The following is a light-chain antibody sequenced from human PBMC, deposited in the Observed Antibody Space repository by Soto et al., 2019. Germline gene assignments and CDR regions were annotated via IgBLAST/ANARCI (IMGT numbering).Light chain of an antibody. J-gene: IGKJ2*01. CDR3: QQSYISPYT. CDR1: ESIANY. CDR2: AAS. V-gene: IGKV1-39*01. Sequence: DIQMTQSPSSLSVSVGDRVTITCRASESIANYLNWYQQKPGKAPNLLIYAASDLQSGVPSRFSGSGSGTDFTLTISSLHTEDFATYFFQQSYISPYTFGQGTKLDI.